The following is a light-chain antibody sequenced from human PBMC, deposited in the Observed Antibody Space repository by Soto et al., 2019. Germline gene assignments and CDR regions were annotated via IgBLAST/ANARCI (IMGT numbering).Light chain of an antibody. CDR2: STN. CDR3: LLYYGGTQGV. V-gene: IGLV7-43*01. Sequence: QAVVTQEPSVTVSPGGTVTLTCASSTGAVTASHYPNWFQQKPGQPPRTLFFSTNNRFSWTPARFSGSLLGGKAALTLSDVQPEDEAEYYCLLYYGGTQGVFGGRTKLTVL. CDR1: TGAVTASHY. J-gene: IGLJ2*01.